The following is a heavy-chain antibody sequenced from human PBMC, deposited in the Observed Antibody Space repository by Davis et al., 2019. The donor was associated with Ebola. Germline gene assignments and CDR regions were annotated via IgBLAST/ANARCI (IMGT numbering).Heavy chain of an antibody. CDR3: AGDILP. CDR2: IYYSGST. D-gene: IGHD3-9*01. V-gene: IGHV4-39*01. J-gene: IGHJ5*02. CDR1: GGSISSSSYY. Sequence: MPSETLSLTCSVSGGSISSSSYYWGWIRQPPGKGLEWIGSIYYSGSTYCSPSLKSRVTISVDTSKNQFSLKLSSVTAADTAVYYCAGDILPWGQGTLVTVSS.